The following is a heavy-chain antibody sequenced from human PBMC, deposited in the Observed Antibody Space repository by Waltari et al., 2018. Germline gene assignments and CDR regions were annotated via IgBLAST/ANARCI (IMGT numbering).Heavy chain of an antibody. CDR3: ARHSNTRLTAAGRSYYYYYMDV. CDR2: SMPSCGTA. D-gene: IGHD6-13*01. Sequence: VQLVQSGAGVRRPGSWVKVSCKAAGGTFSGYAMNWVRQALGRGREWRGGSMPSCGTANYAQRYKYRVAITTGEFTSTAYMALSSLSSEDTAVYYCARHSNTRLTAAGRSYYYYYMDVWGKGTTVTVSS. CDR1: GGTFSGYA. J-gene: IGHJ6*03. V-gene: IGHV1-69*05.